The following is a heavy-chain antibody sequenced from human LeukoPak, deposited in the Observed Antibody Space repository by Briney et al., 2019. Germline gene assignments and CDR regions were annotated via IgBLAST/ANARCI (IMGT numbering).Heavy chain of an antibody. D-gene: IGHD6-6*01. CDR1: GFSVSINY. CDR2: IDNGGNT. V-gene: IGHV3-53*01. Sequence: GGSLRLSCAASGFSVSINYMRGVRQAPGKGLEWVSVIDNGGNTYYADSVKGRFTISRANYKNTMYLQMNSLRAEDTAVYYCARDGSARSLGNWGQGTLVSVSS. CDR3: ARDGSARSLGN. J-gene: IGHJ4*02.